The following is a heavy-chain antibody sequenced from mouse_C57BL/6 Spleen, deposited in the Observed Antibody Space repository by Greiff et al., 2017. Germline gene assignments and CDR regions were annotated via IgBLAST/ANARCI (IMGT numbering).Heavy chain of an antibody. V-gene: IGHV1-72*01. D-gene: IGHD1-1*01. CDR1: GFTFTSYW. CDR2: IDPNSGGT. CDR3: ARADYYGPYWYYGV. Sequence: QVKLQQSGAELVKPGASVKLSCKASGFTFTSYWMHWVKQRPGRGLEWIGRIDPNSGGTKYNEKFKSKATLTVDKPYSTAYMQLRGLTSEDSAVYCCARADYYGPYWYYGVWGTGTTVTVS. J-gene: IGHJ1*03.